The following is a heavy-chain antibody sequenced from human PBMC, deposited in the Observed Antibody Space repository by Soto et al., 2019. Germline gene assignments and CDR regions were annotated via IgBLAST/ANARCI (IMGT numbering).Heavy chain of an antibody. Sequence: QVQLVESGGGLVRPGGSLRLSCATSGFTFGDYYMSWIRQAPGKGLEWVSYIASRDPTVYYADSVRGRFTISRDNAKNLLYMQIDNLRADDTAVYYCAREKSSGYYGMDVWGQGTTVTVSS. J-gene: IGHJ6*02. CDR3: AREKSSGYYGMDV. V-gene: IGHV3-11*01. CDR1: GFTFGDYY. CDR2: IASRDPTV. D-gene: IGHD3-22*01.